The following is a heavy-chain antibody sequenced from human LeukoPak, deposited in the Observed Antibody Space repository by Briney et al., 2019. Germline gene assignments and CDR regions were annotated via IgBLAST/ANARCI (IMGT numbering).Heavy chain of an antibody. Sequence: GGSLRLSCAASGFTFSSYAMHWVRQAPGKGLEWVAVISYDGSNKYYADSVKGRFTISRDNSKNTLYLQMNSLRAEDTAVYYCAKGSGYDTDFDYWGQGTLVSVSS. CDR2: ISYDGSNK. CDR1: GFTFSSYA. CDR3: AKGSGYDTDFDY. V-gene: IGHV3-30*07. D-gene: IGHD5-12*01. J-gene: IGHJ4*02.